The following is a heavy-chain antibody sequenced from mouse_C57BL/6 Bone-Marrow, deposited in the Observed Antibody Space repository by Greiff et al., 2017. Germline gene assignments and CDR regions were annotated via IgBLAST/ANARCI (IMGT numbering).Heavy chain of an antibody. CDR1: GFTFSSYA. V-gene: IGHV5-4*01. D-gene: IGHD2-3*01. CDR2: ISDGGSYT. CDR3: ARDDVSFDY. J-gene: IGHJ2*01. Sequence: DVKLVESGGGLVKPGGSLKLSCAASGFTFSSYAMSWVRQTPEKRLEWVATISDGGSYTYYPANVKGRFTISRDNAKNNLYLQMSHLKSEDTAMYYCARDDVSFDYWGQGTTLTVSS.